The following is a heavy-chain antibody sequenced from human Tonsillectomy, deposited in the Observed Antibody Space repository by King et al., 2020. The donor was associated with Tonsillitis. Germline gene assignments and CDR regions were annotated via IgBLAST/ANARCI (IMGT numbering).Heavy chain of an antibody. V-gene: IGHV1-18*04. D-gene: IGHD2-15*01. CDR1: GYTFTSYG. CDR3: ARETDSGTWYWFDP. CDR2: ISTYNGHT. Sequence: QLVQSGAEVKRPGASVKLSCKASGYTFTSYGISWVRQAPGQGLEWMGWISTYNGHTNYAQRLQGRVTMTTDIYTSTVYIEMRSLRSEDTAVYYCARETDSGTWYWFDPWGPGTPVTVSS. J-gene: IGHJ5*02.